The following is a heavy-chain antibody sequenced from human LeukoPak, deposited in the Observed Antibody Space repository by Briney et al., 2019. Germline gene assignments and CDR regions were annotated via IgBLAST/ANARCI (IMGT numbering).Heavy chain of an antibody. CDR3: ASALYYYDSSGYQKAFDY. Sequence: GGSLRLSCAASGFTFSSYAMHWVRQAPGKGLEWVAVISYDGSNKYYADSVKGRFTISRDNSKNTLYLQMNSVRAEDTAVYYCASALYYYDSSGYQKAFDYWGQGTLVTVSS. CDR1: GFTFSSYA. D-gene: IGHD3-22*01. J-gene: IGHJ4*02. CDR2: ISYDGSNK. V-gene: IGHV3-30-3*01.